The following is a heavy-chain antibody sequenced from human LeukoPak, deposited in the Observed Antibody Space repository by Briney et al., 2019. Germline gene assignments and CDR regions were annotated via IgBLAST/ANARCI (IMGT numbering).Heavy chain of an antibody. CDR1: GFTFSSYS. J-gene: IGHJ1*01. CDR2: ISSSSRHI. V-gene: IGHV3-21*04. D-gene: IGHD3-3*01. CDR3: LNDFSTVTTEYLHN. Sequence: PGGSLRLSCAASGFTFSSYSMNWVRQAPGKGLEWVSSISSSSRHIYYADSVKGRFTIFRDDAKNSLFLQMDSLRVEDTAMYYSLNDFSTVTTEYLHNWGQGTMLTVSS.